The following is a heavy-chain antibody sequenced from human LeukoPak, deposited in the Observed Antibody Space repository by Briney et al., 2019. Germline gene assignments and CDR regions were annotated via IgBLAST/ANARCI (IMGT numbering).Heavy chain of an antibody. CDR3: ARGGPGRSLSIVPERTKHYMDA. D-gene: IGHD1-26*01. Sequence: GGSLRLSCGVSGFNFNTYNMNWVRQAPGKGLEWVSTISRSSGYMDYADSVKGRFTISRDNAKNSLYLQMNSLRAEDTAMYYCARGGPGRSLSIVPERTKHYMDAWGKGATVTVSS. CDR2: ISRSSGYM. CDR1: GFNFNTYN. J-gene: IGHJ6*03. V-gene: IGHV3-21*01.